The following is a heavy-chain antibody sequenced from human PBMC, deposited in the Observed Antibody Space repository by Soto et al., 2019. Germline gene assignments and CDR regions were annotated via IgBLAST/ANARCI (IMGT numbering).Heavy chain of an antibody. V-gene: IGHV4-39*01. J-gene: IGHJ3*02. Sequence: PSETVSLTCTVSGGSISSSNYYWGWIRQPPGKGLEWIGSIYYSGITYYNPSLKSRVTISVDTSKNQFSLNLHSVTAADTAVYSCLIPPTATLDSFDIWCPGTMLTV. CDR1: GGSISSSNYY. CDR2: IYYSGIT. CDR3: LIPPTATLDSFDI. D-gene: IGHD1-26*01.